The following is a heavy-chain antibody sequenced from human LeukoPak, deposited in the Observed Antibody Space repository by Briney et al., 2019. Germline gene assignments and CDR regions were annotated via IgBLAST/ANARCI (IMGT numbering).Heavy chain of an antibody. D-gene: IGHD5-12*01. CDR1: GYRFTNYW. V-gene: IGHV5-51*01. Sequence: GESLKISCKGSGYRFTNYWIGWVRQMPGKGLEWMGIVNLGDSDTRYSPSFQGQVTISADTSITTAYLQWSSLKASDNGMYYCARRGDDSSLVAFDVWGQGTMVTVSS. CDR3: ARRGDDSSLVAFDV. CDR2: VNLGDSDT. J-gene: IGHJ3*01.